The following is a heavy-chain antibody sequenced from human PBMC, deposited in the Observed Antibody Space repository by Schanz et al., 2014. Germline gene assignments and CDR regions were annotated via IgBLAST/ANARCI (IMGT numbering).Heavy chain of an antibody. J-gene: IGHJ5*02. CDR3: TTVDCSSPSCPP. CDR1: GFTFNYVW. Sequence: EVQLVESGGGLLQPGGSLRLSCAASGFTFNYVWMSWVRQAPGKGLEWVGRIRSKADGGTTDYAAPVKGRFTISRDDSKNTLFLQINSLKTEDTAVYYCTTVDCSSPSCPPWGQGTLVTVSS. CDR2: IRSKADGGTT. D-gene: IGHD2-2*01. V-gene: IGHV3-15*01.